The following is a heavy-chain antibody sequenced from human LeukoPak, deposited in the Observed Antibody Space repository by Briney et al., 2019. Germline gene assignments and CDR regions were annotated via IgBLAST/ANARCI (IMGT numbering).Heavy chain of an antibody. D-gene: IGHD1-7*01. J-gene: IGHJ5*02. CDR1: GYSLSELS. CDR2: FDREDDEA. Sequence: ASVKVSCKVSGYSLSELSIHWVRQAPGKGLEWIGGFDREDDEAVYEQRFQGRVTMTEDTSTETAYMELSSLRSEDAAVYYCARDGITGTTAGWFDPWGQGTLVTVSS. V-gene: IGHV1-24*01. CDR3: ARDGITGTTAGWFDP.